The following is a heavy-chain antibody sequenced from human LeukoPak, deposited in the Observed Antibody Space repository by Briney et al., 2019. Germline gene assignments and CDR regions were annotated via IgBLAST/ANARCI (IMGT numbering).Heavy chain of an antibody. V-gene: IGHV3-23*01. Sequence: GGSLRLSCAASGVTFSSYAMSWVRQPPGRGREWFSAISGSGGSKYYADSVKGRFTISRDNSKNTLYLQMNSLRAEDTAVYYCAKYPVVYYYYYMDVWGKGTTVTVSS. D-gene: IGHD2-15*01. CDR2: ISGSGGSK. CDR1: GVTFSSYA. CDR3: AKYPVVYYYYYMDV. J-gene: IGHJ6*03.